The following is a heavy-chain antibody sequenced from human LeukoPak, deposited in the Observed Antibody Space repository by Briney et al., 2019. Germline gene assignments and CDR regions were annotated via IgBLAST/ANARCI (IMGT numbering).Heavy chain of an antibody. Sequence: SETLSLTCTVSGVSISSYYWSWIRQPPGKGLEWIGCIYYSGSTNYNPSLKSRVTISVDTSKNQFSLKLSSVTAADTAVYYCARGGVSYYGVVDYWGQGTLVTVSS. CDR3: ARGGVSYYGVVDY. J-gene: IGHJ4*02. D-gene: IGHD1-26*01. CDR1: GVSISSYY. V-gene: IGHV4-59*01. CDR2: IYYSGST.